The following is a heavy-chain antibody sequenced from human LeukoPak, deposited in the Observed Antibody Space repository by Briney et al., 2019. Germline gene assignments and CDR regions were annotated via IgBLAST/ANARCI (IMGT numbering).Heavy chain of an antibody. V-gene: IGHV3-48*01. Sequence: GGSLRLSCSASGFTFSSYSINWVRQAPGKGLEWVSYISSSSSTIYYADSVKARFTISRDNAKNSLYLQMNSLRAEDTAVYYCARGGWGILGVVITYMDVWGKGTTVTVSS. CDR1: GFTFSSYS. D-gene: IGHD3-3*01. CDR3: ARGGWGILGVVITYMDV. J-gene: IGHJ6*03. CDR2: ISSSSSTI.